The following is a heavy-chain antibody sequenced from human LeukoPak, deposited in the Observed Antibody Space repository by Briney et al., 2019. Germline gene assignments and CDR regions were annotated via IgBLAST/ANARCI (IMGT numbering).Heavy chain of an antibody. Sequence: PGGSLRLSCAASGFTFSNAWMSWVRQAPGKGLEWVGRIKSKNDGGSIDYAAPVKGRFTISRDDSKNTLYLQMNSLKTEDTAVYYCTTDRSYYDSSGYQEYYFDYWGQGTLVTVSS. D-gene: IGHD3-22*01. V-gene: IGHV3-15*01. CDR3: TTDRSYYDSSGYQEYYFDY. J-gene: IGHJ4*02. CDR1: GFTFSNAW. CDR2: IKSKNDGGSI.